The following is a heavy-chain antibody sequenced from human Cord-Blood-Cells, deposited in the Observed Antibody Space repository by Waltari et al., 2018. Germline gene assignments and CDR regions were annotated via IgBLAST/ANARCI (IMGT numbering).Heavy chain of an antibody. CDR1: GGSFSGYY. J-gene: IGHJ3*02. V-gene: IGHV4-34*01. CDR3: ARAHPTYGDYAFDI. Sequence: QVQLQQWGAGLLKPSETLSLTCAVYGGSFSGYYWSWIRQPPGKGLEWIGEINHSGSTNYNPALKSRVTISVATSKNQFSLKLSSVTAADTAVYYCARAHPTYGDYAFDIWGQGTMVTDSS. CDR2: INHSGST. D-gene: IGHD4-17*01.